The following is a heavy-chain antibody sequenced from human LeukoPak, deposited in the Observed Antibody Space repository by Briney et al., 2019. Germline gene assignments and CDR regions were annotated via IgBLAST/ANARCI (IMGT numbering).Heavy chain of an antibody. Sequence: SETLSLTCTVSGGSISSSPYYWGWIRQPPGKGLEWIGSIYYSGTTHYSPSLESRVTISVDTSKNQFSLKLASVTAADTAIYYCAKGAGGFSYYNWFDPWGQGTLVTVSS. CDR3: AKGAGGFSYYNWFDP. J-gene: IGHJ5*02. CDR2: IYYSGTT. CDR1: GGSISSSPYY. V-gene: IGHV4-39*07. D-gene: IGHD5-18*01.